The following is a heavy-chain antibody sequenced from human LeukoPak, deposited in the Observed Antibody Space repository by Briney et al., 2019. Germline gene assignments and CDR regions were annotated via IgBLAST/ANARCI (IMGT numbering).Heavy chain of an antibody. V-gene: IGHV4-34*01. D-gene: IGHD2-15*01. CDR1: GGSFSGYY. CDR3: ARLDWDNVDWFDP. CDR2: INHSGST. Sequence: SETLSLTCAVYGGSFSGYYWSWIRQPPGKGLEWIGEINHSGSTNYNPSLKSRVTISVDTSKNQFSLKLSSVTAADTAVYYCARLDWDNVDWFDPWGQGTLVTVSS. J-gene: IGHJ5*02.